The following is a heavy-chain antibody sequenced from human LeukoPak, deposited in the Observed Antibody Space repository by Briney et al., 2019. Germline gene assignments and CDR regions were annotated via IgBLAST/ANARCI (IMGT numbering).Heavy chain of an antibody. Sequence: PGGSLRLSCAASGFTSSSYWMSWVRQAPGKGLEWVANIKHDGSERNYMESVKGRFTISRDNANNSLHLQMNNLRAEDTAVYYCAAGSGWSIEYWGQRTLVTVSS. D-gene: IGHD6-19*01. V-gene: IGHV3-7*03. CDR3: AAGSGWSIEY. CDR1: GFTSSSYW. J-gene: IGHJ4*02. CDR2: IKHDGSER.